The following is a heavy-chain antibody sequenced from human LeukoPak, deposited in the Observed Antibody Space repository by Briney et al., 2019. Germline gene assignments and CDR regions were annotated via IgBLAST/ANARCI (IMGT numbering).Heavy chain of an antibody. CDR3: ARGQAYYDFWSGHSSPDY. CDR2: INHSGST. V-gene: IGHV4-34*01. D-gene: IGHD3-3*01. CDR1: GGSFSGYY. J-gene: IGHJ4*02. Sequence: PSETLSLTCAVYGGSFSGYYWSWIRQPPGKGLEWTGEINHSGSTNYNPSLKSRVTISVDTSKNQFSLRLSSVTAADTAVYYCARGQAYYDFWSGHSSPDYWGQGTLVTVSS.